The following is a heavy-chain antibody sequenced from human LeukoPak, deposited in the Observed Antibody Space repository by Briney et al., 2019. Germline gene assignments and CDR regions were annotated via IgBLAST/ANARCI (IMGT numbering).Heavy chain of an antibody. CDR1: GYTFTSYG. CDR3: ARHGGVYGDYVKTNDY. Sequence: ASVKVSCKASGYTFTSYGISWVRQAPGQGLEWMGRISAYNGNTNYAQKLQGRVTMTTDTSTSTAYMELRSLRSEDTAVYYCARHGGVYGDYVKTNDYWGQGTLVTVSS. V-gene: IGHV1-18*01. D-gene: IGHD4-17*01. CDR2: ISAYNGNT. J-gene: IGHJ4*02.